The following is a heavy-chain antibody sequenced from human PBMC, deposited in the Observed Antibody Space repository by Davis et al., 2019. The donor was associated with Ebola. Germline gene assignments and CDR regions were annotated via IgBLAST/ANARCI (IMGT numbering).Heavy chain of an antibody. CDR2: ISSSSSYT. CDR3: ARFFSTVDV. CDR1: GFTFSSYS. J-gene: IGHJ6*02. V-gene: IGHV3-21*01. Sequence: GESLKISCAASGFTFSSYSMNWVRQAPGKGLEWVSSISSSSSYTNYADSVKGRFTISRDNAKNSLYLQMNSLRAEDTAVYYCARFFSTVDVWGQGTTVTVSS.